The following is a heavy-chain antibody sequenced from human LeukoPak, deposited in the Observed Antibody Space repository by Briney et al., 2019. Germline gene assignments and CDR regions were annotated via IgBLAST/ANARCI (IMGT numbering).Heavy chain of an antibody. CDR3: ARDSGVAAAGGGDFDY. CDR1: GYTFTSYA. CDR2: INTNTGNP. D-gene: IGHD6-13*01. V-gene: IGHV7-4-1*02. J-gene: IGHJ4*02. Sequence: GASVKVSCKASGYTFTSYAMNWVRQAPGQGLEWMGWINTNTGNPTYAQGFTGRFVFSLDTSVSTAYLQISSLKAEDTAVYYYARDSGVAAAGGGDFDYWGQGTLVTVSS.